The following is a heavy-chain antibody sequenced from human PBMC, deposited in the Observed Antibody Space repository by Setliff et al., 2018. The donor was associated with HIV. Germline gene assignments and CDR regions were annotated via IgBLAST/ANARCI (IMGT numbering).Heavy chain of an antibody. D-gene: IGHD2-2*01. V-gene: IGHV3-30-3*01. CDR3: ARVYPATADYYYFYMDV. J-gene: IGHJ6*03. CDR1: GFTFSGYT. Sequence: PGGSLRLSCAASGFTFSGYTMHWVRQAPGKGLEWVATISYDGYNKYYADSVRGRFTISRDNSKNTVYLQLNSLRAEDTAVYYCARVYPATADYYYFYMDVWGKGTTVTVS. CDR2: ISYDGYNK.